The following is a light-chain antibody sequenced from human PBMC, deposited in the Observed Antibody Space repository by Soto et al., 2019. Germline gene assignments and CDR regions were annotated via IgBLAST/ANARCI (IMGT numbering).Light chain of an antibody. V-gene: IGLV2-14*01. J-gene: IGLJ2*01. CDR2: EVS. CDR3: RSYSSTNTLV. Sequence: QSALTQPASLSGSPGQSITISCAGTSSDIGGYNYVSWYQQHPGKAPKLMIYEVSDRPSGVSNRFSGSKSGNTASLTISGLQAEDEADYYCRSYSSTNTLVVGGGTKLTVL. CDR1: SSDIGGYNY.